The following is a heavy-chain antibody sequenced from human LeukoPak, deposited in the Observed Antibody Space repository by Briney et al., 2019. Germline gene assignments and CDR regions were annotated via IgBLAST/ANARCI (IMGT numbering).Heavy chain of an antibody. J-gene: IGHJ4*02. CDR1: GFTFSSYA. D-gene: IGHD1-26*01. Sequence: PLGSLRLSCAASGFTFSSYAMHWVRQAPGKGLEWVAVISYDRSNKYYADSVKGRFTISRDNSKNTLYLQMNSLRAEDTAVYYCARASQWELPPGSGRFDYWGQGTLVTVSS. CDR2: ISYDRSNK. V-gene: IGHV3-30-3*01. CDR3: ARASQWELPPGSGRFDY.